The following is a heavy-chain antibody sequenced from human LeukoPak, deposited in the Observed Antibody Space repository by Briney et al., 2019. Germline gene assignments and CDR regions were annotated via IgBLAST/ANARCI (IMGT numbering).Heavy chain of an antibody. CDR1: GFTFSSHW. CDR3: ARALPAAYGEYYFDY. V-gene: IGHV3-7*01. J-gene: IGHJ4*02. D-gene: IGHD2-2*01. Sequence: GGSLRLSCAASGFTFSSHWMSWVRQAPGKGLEWVANIKQDGSEKYYVDSVKGRFTISRDNAKNSLYLQMNSLRAEDTAVYYCARALPAAYGEYYFDYWGQGTLVTVSS. CDR2: IKQDGSEK.